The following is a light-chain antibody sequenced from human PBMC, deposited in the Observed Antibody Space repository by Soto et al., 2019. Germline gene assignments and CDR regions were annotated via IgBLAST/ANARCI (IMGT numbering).Light chain of an antibody. V-gene: IGKV3-15*01. CDR1: QSVSNN. CDR3: QQYNDWPPIT. CDR2: YAS. Sequence: EIMMTQAPATLSVSPGESATLSCSASQSVSNNLAWYQHKPGQVPRLLIYYASTRATGIPARFSGSGSGTDFTLTISSLQSEDFALYYCQQYNDWPPITFGQGTRLEIK. J-gene: IGKJ5*01.